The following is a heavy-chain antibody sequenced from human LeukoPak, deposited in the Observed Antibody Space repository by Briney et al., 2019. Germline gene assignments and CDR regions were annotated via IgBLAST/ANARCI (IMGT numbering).Heavy chain of an antibody. V-gene: IGHV3-23*01. CDR1: GFTFSSYA. Sequence: GGSLRLSCAASGFTFSSYAMSWVRQAPGKGLEWVSAITNTGGTTYYADSVTGRFTISRDNSKNTLYLQMNSLTAEESAVYYFAKQGIATPTTSFDYWGQGTLVTVSS. CDR2: ITNTGGTT. J-gene: IGHJ4*02. CDR3: AKQGIATPTTSFDY. D-gene: IGHD6-13*01.